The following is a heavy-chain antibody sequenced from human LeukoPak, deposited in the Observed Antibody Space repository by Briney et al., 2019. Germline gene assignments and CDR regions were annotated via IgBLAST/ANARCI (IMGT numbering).Heavy chain of an antibody. CDR3: AKKWGNWFDP. CDR1: GGSFSGYY. Sequence: SETLSLTCAVYGGSFSGYYWSWIRQPPGKGLEWIGEINHSGSTNYNPSLKSRVTISVDTSKNQFSLKLSSVTAADTAVYYCAKKWGNWFDPWGQGTLITVSS. V-gene: IGHV4-34*01. J-gene: IGHJ5*02. CDR2: INHSGST. D-gene: IGHD1-26*01.